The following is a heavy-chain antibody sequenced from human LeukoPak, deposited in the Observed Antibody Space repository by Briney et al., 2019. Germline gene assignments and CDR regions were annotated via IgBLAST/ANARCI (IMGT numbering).Heavy chain of an antibody. D-gene: IGHD6-13*01. CDR2: INHSGST. CDR1: GGSISSYY. V-gene: IGHV4-34*01. J-gene: IGHJ4*02. Sequence: SETLSLTCTVSGGSISSYYWSWIRQPPGKGLEWIGEINHSGSTNYNPSLKSRVTISVDTSKNQFSLKLSSVTAADTAVYYCASGSIAAAGTGDYWGQGTLVTVSS. CDR3: ASGSIAAAGTGDY.